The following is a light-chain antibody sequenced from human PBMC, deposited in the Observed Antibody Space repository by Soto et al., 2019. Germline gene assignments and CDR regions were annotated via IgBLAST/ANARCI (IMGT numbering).Light chain of an antibody. V-gene: IGKV4-1*01. CDR2: WAS. CDR1: QSVLYSSNNKNY. CDR3: QQYYSTPPL. Sequence: IVMPQSPDSLAVPLGARATINCKSSQSVLYSSNNKNYVAWYQQKPGQPPKLLIYWASTRESGVPDRFSGSGSGTDFTLTISSLQAEDVAVYYCQQYYSTPPLFGQGTKVDIK. J-gene: IGKJ1*01.